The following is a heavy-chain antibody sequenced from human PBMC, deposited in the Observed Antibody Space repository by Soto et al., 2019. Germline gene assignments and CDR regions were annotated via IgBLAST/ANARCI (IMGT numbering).Heavy chain of an antibody. D-gene: IGHD3-10*01. CDR1: GGSVSSGSYY. J-gene: IGHJ4*02. V-gene: IGHV4-61*01. CDR3: ATLLEMATMMRVYDAFDY. CDR2: IYYSGST. Sequence: PSETLSLTCTVSGGSVSSGSYYWSWIRQPPGKGLEWIGYIYYSGSTNYNPSLKSRVTISVDTSKNQFSLKLSSVTAADTAVYYCATLLEMATMMRVYDAFDYWGQGTLVTVSS.